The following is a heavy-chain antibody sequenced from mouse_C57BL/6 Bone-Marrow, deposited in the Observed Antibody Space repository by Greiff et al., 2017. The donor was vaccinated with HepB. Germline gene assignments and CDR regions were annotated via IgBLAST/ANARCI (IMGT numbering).Heavy chain of an antibody. CDR1: GFNIKDDY. CDR2: IDPENGDT. J-gene: IGHJ4*01. D-gene: IGHD2-1*01. V-gene: IGHV14-4*01. CDR3: TTAGQLWYRGAMDY. Sequence: VQLKESGAELVRPGASVKLSCTASGFNIKDDYMHWVKQRPEQGLEWIGWIDPENGDTEYASKFQGKATITADTSSNTAYLQLSSLTSEDTAVYYCTTAGQLWYRGAMDYWGQGTSVTVSS.